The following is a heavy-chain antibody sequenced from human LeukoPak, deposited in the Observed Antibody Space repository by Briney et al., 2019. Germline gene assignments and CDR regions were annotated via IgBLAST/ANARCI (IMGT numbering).Heavy chain of an antibody. J-gene: IGHJ3*02. D-gene: IGHD6-19*01. CDR1: GFTFSSYW. Sequence: PGGSLRLSCATSGFTFSSYWMSWVRQAPGKGLEWVANIKQDGSEKYYVDSVKGRFTISRDNAKNSLYLQMNSLRAEDTAVYYCARSPSEQWLVRGGDAFDTWGQGTMVTVSS. CDR3: ARSPSEQWLVRGGDAFDT. CDR2: IKQDGSEK. V-gene: IGHV3-7*01.